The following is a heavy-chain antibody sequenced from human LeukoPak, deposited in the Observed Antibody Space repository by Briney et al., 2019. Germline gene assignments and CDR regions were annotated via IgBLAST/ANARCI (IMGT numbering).Heavy chain of an antibody. CDR2: IIPIFGTA. V-gene: IGHV1-69*05. CDR3: ARQGHGGYSYGGEFDY. Sequence: GASVKVSCKASGGTFSSYAISWVRQAPGQGLERMGGIIPIFGTANYAQKFQGRVTITTDESTSTAYMELSSLRSEDTAVYYCARQGHGGYSYGGEFDYWGQGTLVTVSS. D-gene: IGHD5-18*01. CDR1: GGTFSSYA. J-gene: IGHJ4*02.